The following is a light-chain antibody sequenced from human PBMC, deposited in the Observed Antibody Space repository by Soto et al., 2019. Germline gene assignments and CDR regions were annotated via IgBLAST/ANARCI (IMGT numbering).Light chain of an antibody. CDR3: QQYTDWPT. Sequence: EIVMTQSPATLSVSPGERATLSCRASQTISNSLAWYQQKPGQAPRLLIYGASTRATGIPARFSGRGSGTEFTLTISSLQSEDFAVYFCQQYTDWPTVGQGTKGAIK. CDR1: QTISNS. V-gene: IGKV3-15*01. J-gene: IGKJ1*01. CDR2: GAS.